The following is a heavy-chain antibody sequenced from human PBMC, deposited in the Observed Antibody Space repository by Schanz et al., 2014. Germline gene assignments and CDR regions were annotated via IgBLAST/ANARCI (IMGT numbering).Heavy chain of an antibody. CDR1: GYKFVTYG. V-gene: IGHV1-18*04. J-gene: IGHJ3*02. D-gene: IGHD6-13*01. CDR3: ARNIIATARAYDI. CDR2: INAYDGNT. Sequence: QVLLVQSGAEVKKPGASVKVSCKASGYKFVTYGISWVRQAPGQGLEWMGWINAYDGNTNYAQNFQGRVTLTTDTSTSTAYMELRSLRSDDTAVYYCARNIIATARAYDIWGQGTMVTVSS.